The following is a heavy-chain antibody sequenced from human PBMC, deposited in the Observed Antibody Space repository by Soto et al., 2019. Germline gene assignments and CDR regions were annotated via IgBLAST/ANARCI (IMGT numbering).Heavy chain of an antibody. CDR3: ASGPGTGNHHDY. D-gene: IGHD3-10*01. Sequence: GASVTGSCRPSARTFRSDATIWVRQAPGQGLEWMGGIIPIFGTANYAQKFQGRVTITADESTSTAYMELSSLRSEDTAVYYCASGPGTGNHHDYWGQETLVTVSA. V-gene: IGHV1-69*13. CDR1: ARTFRSDA. J-gene: IGHJ4*02. CDR2: IIPIFGTA.